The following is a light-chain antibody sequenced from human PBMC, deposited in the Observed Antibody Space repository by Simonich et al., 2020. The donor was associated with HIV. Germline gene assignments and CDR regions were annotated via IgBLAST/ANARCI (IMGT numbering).Light chain of an antibody. Sequence: DIVMTQSPLSLPVTPGEPASISCRSSQSLVHSDGNTYWNWFQQRPGQSPRRLIYKVSNKDSGVPDRFSGSGSGTDFTLKISRVEAEDVGVYSCMQGTHWPRTFGQGTKVEIK. J-gene: IGKJ1*01. CDR2: KVS. CDR3: MQGTHWPRT. CDR1: QSLVHSDGNTY. V-gene: IGKV2-30*02.